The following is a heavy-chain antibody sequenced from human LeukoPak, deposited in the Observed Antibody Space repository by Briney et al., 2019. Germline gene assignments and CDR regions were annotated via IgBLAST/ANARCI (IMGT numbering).Heavy chain of an antibody. CDR1: GFTFNNYA. CDR3: AKGLRGRYDY. CDR2: ITDSGIST. J-gene: IGHJ4*02. D-gene: IGHD1-26*01. V-gene: IGHV3-23*01. Sequence: GGSLRLSCAASGFTFNNYAMAWVRQAPEKGLEWVSSITDSGISTYYADSVKGRFTISRDNSKNTLYLQMSSLRAEDTAVYYCAKGLRGRYDYWGQGTLVTVSS.